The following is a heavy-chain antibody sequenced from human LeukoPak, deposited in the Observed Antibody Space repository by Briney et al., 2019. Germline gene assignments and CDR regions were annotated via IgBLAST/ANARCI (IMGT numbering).Heavy chain of an antibody. CDR1: GYTFTSYD. Sequence: ASVKVSCKASGYTFTSYDINWVRQATGQGLEWMGWMNPNSGNTGYAQKFQGRVTMTRNTSISTAYMELSSLRSEDTAVYYCARAYSLGYCSSTRCYTGNWFDPWGQGTLVTVSS. V-gene: IGHV1-8*01. D-gene: IGHD2-2*02. J-gene: IGHJ5*02. CDR2: MNPNSGNT. CDR3: ARAYSLGYCSSTRCYTGNWFDP.